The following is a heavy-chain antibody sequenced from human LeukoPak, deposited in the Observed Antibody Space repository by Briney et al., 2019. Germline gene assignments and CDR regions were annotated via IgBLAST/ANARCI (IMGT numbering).Heavy chain of an antibody. J-gene: IGHJ4*02. Sequence: GGSLRLSCAASGFTFSSSAMSWVRQAPGKGLEWVANIQQDGSEKYYVDSVKGRFTIFRDNAKNSLYLHMNSLRAEDTALYYCAREPYYDSSGYSPDYWGQGTLVTVSS. CDR2: IQQDGSEK. CDR3: AREPYYDSSGYSPDY. D-gene: IGHD3-22*01. V-gene: IGHV3-7*01. CDR1: GFTFSSSA.